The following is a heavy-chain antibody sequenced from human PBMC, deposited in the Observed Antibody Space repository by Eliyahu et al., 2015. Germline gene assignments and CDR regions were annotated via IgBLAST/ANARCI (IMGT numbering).Heavy chain of an antibody. V-gene: IGHV3-23*01. J-gene: IGHJ4*02. CDR3: VKVVDRGWPPSAFDN. CDR2: LSGSGNNM. CDR1: GFXFPXYP. D-gene: IGHD6-19*01. Sequence: EVQLLESGGGLVQPGGSLRLSCAASGFXFPXYPMXWVRQAPGKALEWVSXLSGSGNNMYYADSVKGRVTISRDNSKNTMDLQINSLRAEDTATYYCVKVVDRGWPPSAFDNWGQGTLVTVSS.